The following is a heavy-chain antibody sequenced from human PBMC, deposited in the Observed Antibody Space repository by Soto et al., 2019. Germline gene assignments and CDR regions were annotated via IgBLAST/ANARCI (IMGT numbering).Heavy chain of an antibody. J-gene: IGHJ4*02. CDR1: GFSLSTSGVG. CDR2: IYWDDDK. CDR3: AHRHGRAGAFAY. V-gene: IGHV2-5*02. D-gene: IGHD6-19*01. Sequence: QITLKESGPTLVKPTQTLTLTCTFSGFSLSTSGVGVGWIRQPPGKALEWLALIYWDDDKRYSPSLRSRLTITKDTAKHQVVLTMSNMDPVDTATYYCAHRHGRAGAFAYWGQGTLVTVSS.